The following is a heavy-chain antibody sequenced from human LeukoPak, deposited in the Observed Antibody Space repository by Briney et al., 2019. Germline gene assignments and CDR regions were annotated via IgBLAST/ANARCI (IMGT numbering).Heavy chain of an antibody. CDR1: GFTFSSYG. J-gene: IGHJ4*02. D-gene: IGHD4-11*01. CDR2: ISYDGSNK. V-gene: IGHV3-30*03. CDR3: ARDETTGVLHFDY. Sequence: PGRSLRLSCAASGFTFSSYGMHWVRQAPGKGLEWVAVISYDGSNKYYADSVKGRFTISRDNSKNTLYLQMNSLRAEDTAVYYCARDETTGVLHFDYWGQGTLVTVSS.